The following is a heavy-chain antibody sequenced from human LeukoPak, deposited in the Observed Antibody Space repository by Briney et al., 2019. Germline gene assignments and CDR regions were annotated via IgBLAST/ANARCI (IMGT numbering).Heavy chain of an antibody. CDR3: ARAKLFDY. J-gene: IGHJ4*02. CDR2: LYSGFST. Sequence: GGSLRLSCAASGFTFSSYVMSWVRQAPGKGLEWVSVLYSGFSTYYADSVKGRLTISRDNSKNTLYLQMNSLRAEDTAVYYCARAKLFDYWGQGTLVTVSS. V-gene: IGHV3-53*01. CDR1: GFTFSSYV.